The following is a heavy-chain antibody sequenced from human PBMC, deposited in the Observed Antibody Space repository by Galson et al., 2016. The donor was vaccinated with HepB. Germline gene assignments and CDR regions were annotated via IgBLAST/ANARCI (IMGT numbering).Heavy chain of an antibody. CDR3: ARELHTGGSRPYFDY. J-gene: IGHJ4*02. CDR2: IYPGGGST. CDR1: GYSFTNYY. D-gene: IGHD7-27*01. Sequence: SVKVSCKASGYSFTNYYLHWVRQAPGQGLEWMGIIYPGGGSTTYAQNFQGRVTMTTDTPTSTVYVELSSLRSEDTAGYYCARELHTGGSRPYFDYWGQGTLVTVST. V-gene: IGHV1-46*01.